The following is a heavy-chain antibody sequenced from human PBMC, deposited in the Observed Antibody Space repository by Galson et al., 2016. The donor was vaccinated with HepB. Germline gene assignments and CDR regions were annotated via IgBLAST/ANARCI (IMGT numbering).Heavy chain of an antibody. CDR1: GFTFSSYA. CDR3: AGIGAGYYDVSGYLI. CDR2: ITGSGNDS. V-gene: IGHV3-23*01. J-gene: IGHJ3*02. D-gene: IGHD3-22*01. Sequence: SLRLSCAASGFTFSSYAVTWVRQAPGKGLEWVSSITGSGNDSYYADSVKGRFSISRDNSRNTVYLQMNTLRVEDTAGYYCAGIGAGYYDVSGYLIWGQGKVVTGSS.